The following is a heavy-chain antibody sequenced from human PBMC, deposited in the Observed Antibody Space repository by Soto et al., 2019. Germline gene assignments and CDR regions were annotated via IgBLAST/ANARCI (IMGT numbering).Heavy chain of an antibody. CDR1: GYTFTSYG. Sequence: GASVKVSCKASGYTFTSYGISWVRQAPGQGLEWMGWISAYNGNTNYAQKLQGRVTMTKDTSTSTAYMELRSLRSEDTAVYYCAKDLRGEGWPYTYYYYYGMDVWGQGTTVTVSS. D-gene: IGHD2-15*01. CDR2: ISAYNGNT. V-gene: IGHV1-18*01. CDR3: AKDLRGEGWPYTYYYYYGMDV. J-gene: IGHJ6*02.